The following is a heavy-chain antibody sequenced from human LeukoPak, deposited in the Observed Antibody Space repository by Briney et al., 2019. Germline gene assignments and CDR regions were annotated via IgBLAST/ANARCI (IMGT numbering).Heavy chain of an antibody. Sequence: SETLSLTCTVSGYSISSGYYWGWIRQPPGKGLECIGSIYHSGSTYHNPSLKSRVTLSVDTSKNQFSLRLRFVTAADTAVYYCASAAASGRGFFDYWGQGALVTVSS. J-gene: IGHJ4*02. CDR3: ASAAASGRGFFDY. CDR2: IYHSGST. CDR1: GYSISSGYY. D-gene: IGHD6-13*01. V-gene: IGHV4-38-2*02.